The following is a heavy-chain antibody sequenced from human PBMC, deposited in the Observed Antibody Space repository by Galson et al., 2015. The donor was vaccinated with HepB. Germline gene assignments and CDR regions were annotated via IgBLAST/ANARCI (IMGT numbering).Heavy chain of an antibody. J-gene: IGHJ5*02. D-gene: IGHD2-15*01. CDR3: ARDYSPDIPYCSGGSCYYGWFDP. CDR1: GGSISSYY. Sequence: CTVSGGSISSYYWSWIRQPPGKGLEWIGHIYYSGSTNYNPSLKSRVTMSVDTSKNQFSLELRSVTAADTAVYYCARDYSPDIPYCSGGSCYYGWFDPWGQGTLVTVSS. V-gene: IGHV4-59*01. CDR2: IYYSGST.